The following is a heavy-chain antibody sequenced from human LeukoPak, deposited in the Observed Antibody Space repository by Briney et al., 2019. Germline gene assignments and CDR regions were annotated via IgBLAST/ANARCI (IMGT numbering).Heavy chain of an antibody. J-gene: IGHJ5*02. Sequence: GGSLRLSCVASGFTFSTYTMNWIRQAPGKGLEWVAVISYDGSNKYYADSVKGRFTISRDNSKNTLYLQMNSLRAEDTAVYYCAKDWSSWYSDNWFDPWGQGTLVTVSS. CDR2: ISYDGSNK. CDR3: AKDWSSWYSDNWFDP. CDR1: GFTFSTYT. D-gene: IGHD6-13*01. V-gene: IGHV3-30*18.